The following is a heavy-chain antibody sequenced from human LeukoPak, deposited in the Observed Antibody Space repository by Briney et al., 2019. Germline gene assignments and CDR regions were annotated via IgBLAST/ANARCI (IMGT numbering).Heavy chain of an antibody. Sequence: ASVKVSCKASGGTFSSYAISWVRQAPGQGLEWTGGIIPIFGTANYAQKFQGRVTITADESTSTAYMELSSLRSEDTAVYYCARDQIRLGELSYFDYWGQGTLVTVSS. CDR2: IIPIFGTA. J-gene: IGHJ4*02. CDR3: ARDQIRLGELSYFDY. CDR1: GGTFSSYA. D-gene: IGHD3-16*02. V-gene: IGHV1-69*13.